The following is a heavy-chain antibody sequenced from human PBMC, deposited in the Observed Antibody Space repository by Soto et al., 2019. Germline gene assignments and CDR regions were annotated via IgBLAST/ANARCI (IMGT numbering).Heavy chain of an antibody. V-gene: IGHV4-59*01. D-gene: IGHD3-10*01. CDR3: ARDVTMVRNDAFDI. J-gene: IGHJ3*02. CDR2: IYYSGST. Sequence: SETLSLTCTVSGGSISSYYWSWIRQPPGKGLEWIGYIYYSGSTNYNPSLKSRVTISVDTSKNQFSLKLSSVTAADTAVYYCARDVTMVRNDAFDIWGQGTMVTVSS. CDR1: GGSISSYY.